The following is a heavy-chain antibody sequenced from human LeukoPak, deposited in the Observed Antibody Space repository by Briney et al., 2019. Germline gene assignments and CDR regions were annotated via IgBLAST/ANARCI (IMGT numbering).Heavy chain of an antibody. CDR1: GYTLTELS. D-gene: IGHD6-6*01. CDR2: FDPEDGET. CDR3: ATVHPTRREVFDY. Sequence: ASVNVSCKVSGYTLTELSMHWVRQAPGKGLEWMGGFDPEDGETIYAQKFQGRVTMTEDTSTDTAYMELSSLRSEGTAVYYCATVHPTRREVFDYWGQGTLVTVSS. J-gene: IGHJ4*02. V-gene: IGHV1-24*01.